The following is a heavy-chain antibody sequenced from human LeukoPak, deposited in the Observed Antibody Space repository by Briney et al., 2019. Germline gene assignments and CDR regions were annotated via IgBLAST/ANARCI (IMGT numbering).Heavy chain of an antibody. V-gene: IGHV3-21*01. CDR3: ARALDIVVVPAAIEFDY. Sequence: PGGSLRLSCAASGFTFSSYSMNWVRQAPGKGLEWVSSISSSSSYIYYADSVKGRFTISRDNAKNSLYLQMNSLRAEDTAVSYCARALDIVVVPAAIEFDYWGQGTLVTVSS. CDR1: GFTFSSYS. CDR2: ISSSSSYI. J-gene: IGHJ4*02. D-gene: IGHD2-2*01.